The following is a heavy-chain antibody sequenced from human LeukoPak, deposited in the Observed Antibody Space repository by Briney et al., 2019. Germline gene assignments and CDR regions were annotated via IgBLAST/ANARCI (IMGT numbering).Heavy chain of an antibody. J-gene: IGHJ6*03. D-gene: IGHD2-2*02. V-gene: IGHV1-69*13. Sequence: SVKVSCKASGGTFSSYAISWVRQAPGQGLEWMGGIIPIFGTANYAQKFQGRVTITADESTSTAYLELSSLRSEDTAVYYCARDPGYCSSTSCYTRGYYYYYYMDVWGKGTTVTVSS. CDR1: GGTFSSYA. CDR3: ARDPGYCSSTSCYTRGYYYYYYMDV. CDR2: IIPIFGTA.